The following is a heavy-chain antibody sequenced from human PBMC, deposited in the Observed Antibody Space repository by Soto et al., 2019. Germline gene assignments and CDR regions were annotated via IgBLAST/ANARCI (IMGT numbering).Heavy chain of an antibody. J-gene: IGHJ4*02. Sequence: QVQLVQSGAEVKKPGSSVKVSCKASGGTFSRYTITWVRQAPGQGLEWMGGITPMFGTPNYAQKFQGRVTITADESTSTAYMELSSLISDDTAMYYCARDGPLYDSSAYYYLYWCQGTLVTVSS. V-gene: IGHV1-69*01. CDR2: ITPMFGTP. D-gene: IGHD3-22*01. CDR3: ARDGPLYDSSAYYYLY. CDR1: GGTFSRYT.